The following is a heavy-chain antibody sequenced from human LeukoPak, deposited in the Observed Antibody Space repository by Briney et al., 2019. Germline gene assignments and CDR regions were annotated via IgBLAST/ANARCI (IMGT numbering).Heavy chain of an antibody. CDR1: GYTFTGYY. CDR3: ARDLGYSYGAMATISLCFDY. Sequence: ASVKVSCKASGYTFTGYYMHWVRQAPGQGLEWMGWINPNSGGTNYAQKFQGRVTMTRDTSISTAYMELSRLRSDDTAVYYCARDLGYSYGAMATISLCFDYWGQGTLVTVSS. J-gene: IGHJ4*02. CDR2: INPNSGGT. D-gene: IGHD5-18*01. V-gene: IGHV1-2*02.